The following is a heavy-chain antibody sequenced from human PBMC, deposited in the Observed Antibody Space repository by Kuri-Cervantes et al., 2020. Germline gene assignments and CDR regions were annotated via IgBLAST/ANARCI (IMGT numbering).Heavy chain of an antibody. CDR2: IDNSGGT. D-gene: IGHD3-10*01. CDR1: GYSISSGYY. V-gene: IGHV4-38-2*01. J-gene: IGHJ4*02. Sequence: SETLSLTCGVSGYSISSGYYWGWIRQSPGKGLEWIGRIDNSGGTFYNPSLNSRVTISAITSKNQFSLKVRSATTADTAVYYCVRPMVRGLFDYRGQGLLVTVSS. CDR3: VRPMVRGLFDY.